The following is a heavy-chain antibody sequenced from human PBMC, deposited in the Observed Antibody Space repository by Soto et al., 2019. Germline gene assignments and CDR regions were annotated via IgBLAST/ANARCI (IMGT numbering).Heavy chain of an antibody. Sequence: PGGSLRLSCSASGFTFSRCDMHWVRQATGKGLEWVSAIGIAGDTYYPGSVKGRFTIPRENAKNFLYLQMNSLRAEDTAVYYCARVERVRGSFQYYYGMDVWGQGTTVTVSS. D-gene: IGHD1-1*01. J-gene: IGHJ6*02. CDR2: IGIAGDT. CDR3: ARVERVRGSFQYYYGMDV. V-gene: IGHV3-13*01. CDR1: GFTFSRCD.